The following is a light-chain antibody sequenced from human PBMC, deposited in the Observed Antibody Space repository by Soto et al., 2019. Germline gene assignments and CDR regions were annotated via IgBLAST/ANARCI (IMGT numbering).Light chain of an antibody. J-gene: IGLJ2*01. CDR1: SSNIGSNN. CDR3: EAWDDSLNGVV. CDR2: SNN. Sequence: QSALTQTPSASGTPGQRVNISCSGSSSNIGSNNVNWYQQLPGTAPKLLIYSNNQRPSGVPDRFSGSKSGTSASLAFSGLQSEDEADYYCEAWDDSLNGVVFGGGTKVTVL. V-gene: IGLV1-44*01.